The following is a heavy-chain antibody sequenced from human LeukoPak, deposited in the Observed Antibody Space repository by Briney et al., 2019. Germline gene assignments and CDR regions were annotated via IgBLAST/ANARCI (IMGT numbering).Heavy chain of an antibody. D-gene: IGHD3-22*01. J-gene: IGHJ3*02. CDR2: INPSGGST. V-gene: IGHV1-46*01. CDR3: ARPDYDSSGYHSTDAFDI. CDR1: GYTFTSYY. Sequence: GASVKVSCKASGYTFTSYYMHWVRQAPGQGLEWMGIINPSGGSTSCAQKFQGRVTMTRDMSTSTVYMELSSLRSEDTAVYYCARPDYDSSGYHSTDAFDIWGQGTMVTVSS.